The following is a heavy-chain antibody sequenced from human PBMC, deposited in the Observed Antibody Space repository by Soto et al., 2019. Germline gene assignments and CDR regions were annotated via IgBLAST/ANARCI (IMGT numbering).Heavy chain of an antibody. Sequence: GVTVRLPGAPAGFTVSSYGMHWVVQARGKGLERVAVRWYEASNKYYADSVKGRFTISRDNSKNTLYLQMNSLRAEDTAVYYCARDLPYSSSWYRGSCYYYYGMDVWGQGTTVTVSS. CDR1: GFTVSSYG. CDR2: RWYEASNK. V-gene: IGHV3-33*01. CDR3: ARDLPYSSSWYRGSCYYYYGMDV. D-gene: IGHD6-13*01. J-gene: IGHJ6*01.